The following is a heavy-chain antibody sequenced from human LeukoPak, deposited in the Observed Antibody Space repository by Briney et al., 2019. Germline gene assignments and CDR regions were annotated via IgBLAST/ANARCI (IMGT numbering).Heavy chain of an antibody. CDR3: ARGGYSYAVPLLY. V-gene: IGHV4-38-2*01. J-gene: IGHJ4*02. CDR1: GYSISSGYY. D-gene: IGHD5-18*01. CDR2: IYHSGST. Sequence: PSETLSLTCAVSGYSISSGYYWGWIRQPPGKGLEWIGSIYHSGSTYYNPSLKSRVTISVDTSKNQFSLKLSSVTAADTAEYYCARGGYSYAVPLLYWGQGTLVTVSS.